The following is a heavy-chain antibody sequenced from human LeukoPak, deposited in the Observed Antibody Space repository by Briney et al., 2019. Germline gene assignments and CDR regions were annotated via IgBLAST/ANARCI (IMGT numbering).Heavy chain of an antibody. CDR2: ILEDGRYQ. Sequence: GGSLRLPCAASGFTFRSHGIHRVPPAPGKGLEGVAVILEDGRYQSYADSVKGRFTISRDNSKNTLFLQMNSLRGEDTAMYYCARVRGGGFRTADSWGQGTLVTVAS. V-gene: IGHV3-30*19. D-gene: IGHD6-19*01. J-gene: IGHJ4*02. CDR3: ARVRGGGFRTADS. CDR1: GFTFRSHG.